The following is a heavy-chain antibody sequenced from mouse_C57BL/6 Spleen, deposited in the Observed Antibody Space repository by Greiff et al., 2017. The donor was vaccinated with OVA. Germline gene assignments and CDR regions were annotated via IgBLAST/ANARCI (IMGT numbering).Heavy chain of an antibody. D-gene: IGHD2-2*01. Sequence: EVQLQQSGPELVKPGASVKISCKASGYTFTDYYMNWVKQSHGKSLEWIGDINPNNGGTSYNQKFKGKATLTVDKSSSTAYMELRSLTSEDSAVYYCAGGYDVGVWFAYWGQGTLVTVSA. J-gene: IGHJ3*01. CDR3: AGGYDVGVWFAY. CDR2: INPNNGGT. CDR1: GYTFTDYY. V-gene: IGHV1-26*01.